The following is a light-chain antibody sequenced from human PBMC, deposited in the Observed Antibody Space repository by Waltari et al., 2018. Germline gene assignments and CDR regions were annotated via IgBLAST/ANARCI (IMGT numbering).Light chain of an antibody. J-gene: IGLJ2*01. Sequence: QSALTQPASVSGSPGQSITISSTGTSSDIGGYNYFSWYQHHPGKAPNLMLFDVASWPSGASNRFSGSKSGNTASLTISGLQAEDEADYYCASYTTTRTVVFGGGTKVTVL. CDR1: SSDIGGYNY. CDR2: DVA. V-gene: IGLV2-14*03. CDR3: ASYTTTRTVV.